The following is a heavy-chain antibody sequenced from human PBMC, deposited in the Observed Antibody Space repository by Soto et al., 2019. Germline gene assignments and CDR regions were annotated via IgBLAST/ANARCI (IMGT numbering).Heavy chain of an antibody. CDR3: ARRSSIAARPSYGMDV. CDR2: ISPSGGST. Sequence: RASVKVSCKASGYTFTSYYMHWVRQAPGQGLEWMGIISPSGGSTSYARKFQGRVTMTRDTSTSTVYMELSSLRSEDTAVYYCARRSSIAARPSYGMDVWGQGTTVTVSS. V-gene: IGHV1-46*01. CDR1: GYTFTSYY. D-gene: IGHD6-6*01. J-gene: IGHJ6*02.